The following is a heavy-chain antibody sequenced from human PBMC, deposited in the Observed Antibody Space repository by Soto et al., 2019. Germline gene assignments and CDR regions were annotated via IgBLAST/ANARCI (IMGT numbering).Heavy chain of an antibody. J-gene: IGHJ4*02. CDR2: ISGYNGNT. D-gene: IGHD3-3*01. CDR3: ARGAHGSGYAVY. V-gene: IGHV1-18*01. Sequence: ASVKVSCKTSGSVFTTYGVNWVRQAPGQGLEWTGWISGYNGNTNYPQKFQGRVTMTTDTSRSTDYMELRSLTLEDTAVYYCARGAHGSGYAVYWGQGTLVTVSS. CDR1: GSVFTTYG.